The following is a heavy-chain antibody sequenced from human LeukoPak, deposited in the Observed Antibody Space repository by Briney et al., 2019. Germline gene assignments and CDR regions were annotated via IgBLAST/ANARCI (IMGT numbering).Heavy chain of an antibody. V-gene: IGHV3-7*01. CDR2: IKQDGTER. D-gene: IGHD2-15*01. J-gene: IGHJ4*02. Sequence: GGSLRLSCAASGFTFSNYWVAWVRQAPGKGLEWVANIKQDGTERYYGDSVKGRFTISRDNAENSLYLQMNSLRAEDTAVYYCTRDTGCPGGTCYSFYDYWGQGTLVTVSS. CDR1: GFTFSNYW. CDR3: TRDTGCPGGTCYSFYDY.